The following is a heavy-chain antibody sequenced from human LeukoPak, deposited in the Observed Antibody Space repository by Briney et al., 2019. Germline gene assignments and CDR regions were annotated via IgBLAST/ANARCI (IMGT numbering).Heavy chain of an antibody. J-gene: IGHJ4*02. CDR1: GFTFNIYN. CDR3: AKGEWELLSYFDY. V-gene: IGHV3-23*01. CDR2: ISGSGTKT. D-gene: IGHD1-26*01. Sequence: PGGSLRLSCAASGFTFNIYNMNWVRQAPGKGLEWVSAISGSGTKTYYADSVRGRFTISRDNSKNTLSLQMSSLRAEDTAVYYCAKGEWELLSYFDYWGPGMLVIVSS.